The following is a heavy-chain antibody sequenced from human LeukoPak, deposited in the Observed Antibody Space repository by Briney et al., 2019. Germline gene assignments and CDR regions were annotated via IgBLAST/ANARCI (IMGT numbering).Heavy chain of an antibody. CDR3: ARGGSGIAFDY. J-gene: IGHJ4*02. CDR1: GGSISSGDYY. V-gene: IGHV4-61*08. D-gene: IGHD6-19*01. CDR2: ISYSGST. Sequence: PSETLSLTCTVSGGSISSGDYYWSWIRQPPGKGLEWIGYISYSGSTTYNPSLKSRVTISVDTSKNQFSLKLSSVTAADTAVYYCARGGSGIAFDYWGQGTLVTVSS.